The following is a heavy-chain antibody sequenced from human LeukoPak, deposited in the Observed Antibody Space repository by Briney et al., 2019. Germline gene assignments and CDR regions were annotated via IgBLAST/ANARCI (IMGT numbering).Heavy chain of an antibody. V-gene: IGHV4-39*01. CDR1: GGSINGNDYY. J-gene: IGHJ6*03. Sequence: SETLSLTCTVSGGSINGNDYYWGWIRQPPGKGLEWIGSIYYSGSTYYNPSLKSRVTISVDTSKNQFFLRLSSVTAADTAMYYCARTNYYFYCMDVWGRGTTVTVSS. CDR2: IYYSGST. CDR3: ARTNYYFYCMDV. D-gene: IGHD2-8*01.